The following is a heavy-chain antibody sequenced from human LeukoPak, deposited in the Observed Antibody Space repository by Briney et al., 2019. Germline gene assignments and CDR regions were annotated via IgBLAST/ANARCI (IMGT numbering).Heavy chain of an antibody. Sequence: SVKVSCKASGGTFSSYAISWVRQAPGQGLEWMGRIIPILGIANYAQKFQGRVTITADKSTSTAYMELSSLRSEDTAVYYCARERAPKLRSGSYYNTQFDYWGQGTLVTVPS. CDR1: GGTFSSYA. CDR3: ARERAPKLRSGSYYNTQFDY. CDR2: IIPILGIA. V-gene: IGHV1-69*04. D-gene: IGHD3-10*01. J-gene: IGHJ4*02.